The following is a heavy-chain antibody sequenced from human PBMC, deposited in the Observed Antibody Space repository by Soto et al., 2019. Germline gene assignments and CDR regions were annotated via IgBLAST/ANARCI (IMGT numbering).Heavy chain of an antibody. D-gene: IGHD2-15*01. V-gene: IGHV1-3*01. J-gene: IGHJ4*02. CDR2: INAGNGNT. Sequence: ASVKVSCKASGYTFTSYAMHWVRQAPGQRLEWMGWINAGNGNTKYSQKFQGRVTMTRDTFTTTVYMELSSLRSEDTAIYYCARVYCSGGSCYGIDYWGQGTLVTVSS. CDR3: ARVYCSGGSCYGIDY. CDR1: GYTFTSYA.